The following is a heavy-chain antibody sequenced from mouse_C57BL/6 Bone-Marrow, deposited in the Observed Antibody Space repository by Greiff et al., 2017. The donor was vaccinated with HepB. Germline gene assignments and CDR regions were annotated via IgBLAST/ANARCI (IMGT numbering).Heavy chain of an antibody. J-gene: IGHJ1*03. CDR2: INYDGSST. CDR1: GFTFSDYY. Sequence: EVKLMESEGGLVQPGSSMKLSCTASGFTFSDYYMAWVRQVPEKGLEWVANINYDGSSTYYLDSLKSRFIISRDNAKNILYLQMSSLKSEDTATYYCARAGNFHWYFDVWGTGTTVTVSS. D-gene: IGHD2-1*01. V-gene: IGHV5-16*01. CDR3: ARAGNFHWYFDV.